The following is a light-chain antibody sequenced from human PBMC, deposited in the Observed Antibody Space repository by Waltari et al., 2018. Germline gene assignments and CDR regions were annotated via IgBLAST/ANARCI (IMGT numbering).Light chain of an antibody. CDR1: SGHSSNV. CDR3: QTGGHGTWV. Sequence: QLVLTQSPSASASLGASVKLTCTLSSGHSSNVIAWLQQQPERGPRSLMKINGDGIPSKGDEIPDRFSGSSSGAGRYLTSASVQPEDEADYYGQTGGHGTWVFGGGTKLTVL. J-gene: IGLJ3*02. CDR2: INGDGIP. V-gene: IGLV4-69*01.